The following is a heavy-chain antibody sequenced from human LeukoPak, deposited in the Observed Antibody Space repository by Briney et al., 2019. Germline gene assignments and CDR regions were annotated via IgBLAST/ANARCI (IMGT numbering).Heavy chain of an antibody. CDR1: GGTFSSYA. CDR2: IIPILGIA. J-gene: IGHJ6*02. V-gene: IGHV1-69*04. Sequence: ASVKVSCKASGGTFSSYAISWVRQAPGQGLEWMGRIIPILGIASYAQKFQGRVTITADKSTSTAYMELSSLRSEDTAVYYCARDGPLLEQYYYYYGMDVWGQGTTVTVSS. CDR3: ARDGPLLEQYYYYYGMDV.